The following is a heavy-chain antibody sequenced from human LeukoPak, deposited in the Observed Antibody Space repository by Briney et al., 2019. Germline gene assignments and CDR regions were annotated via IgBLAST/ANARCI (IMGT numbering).Heavy chain of an antibody. Sequence: GGSLRLSCAASGFTFSDYYMSWTRQAPGKGLKWVSYISSSSSYTNYADSVKGRFTISRDNAKNSLYLQMNSLRAEDTAVYYCARSYDYGDYGLTWFDPWGQGTLVTVSS. J-gene: IGHJ5*02. CDR3: ARSYDYGDYGLTWFDP. V-gene: IGHV3-11*06. CDR2: ISSSSSYT. D-gene: IGHD4-17*01. CDR1: GFTFSDYY.